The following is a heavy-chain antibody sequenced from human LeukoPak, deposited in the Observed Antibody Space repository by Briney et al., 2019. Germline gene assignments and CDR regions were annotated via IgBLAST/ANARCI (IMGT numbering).Heavy chain of an antibody. CDR3: AREGGYFWSGIYYSDY. D-gene: IGHD3-3*01. Sequence: ASVKVSCKASGYTFTGYYMHWVRQAPGQGLEWMGWINPNSGGTNYAQKFQGRVTMTRDTSISTAYMELSRLRSDDTAVYYCAREGGYFWSGIYYSDYWGQGTLVTVSS. CDR2: INPNSGGT. V-gene: IGHV1-2*02. J-gene: IGHJ4*02. CDR1: GYTFTGYY.